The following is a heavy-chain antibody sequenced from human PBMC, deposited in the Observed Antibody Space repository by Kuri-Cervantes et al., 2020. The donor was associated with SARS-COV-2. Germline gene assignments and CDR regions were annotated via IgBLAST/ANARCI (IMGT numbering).Heavy chain of an antibody. CDR1: GDSVSSGNYY. D-gene: IGHD3-16*01. V-gene: IGHV4-61*01. J-gene: IGHJ4*02. CDR2: NYHSGNT. Sequence: SETLSLTCTVSGDSVSSGNYYWSWIRQPPGKGLEWIGYNYHSGNTNYNPSLKSRVSISVDMSRNQFSLKLRSVTAADTAVYYCARGGRASRFMFEYWGQGTLVTVSS. CDR3: ARGGRASRFMFEY.